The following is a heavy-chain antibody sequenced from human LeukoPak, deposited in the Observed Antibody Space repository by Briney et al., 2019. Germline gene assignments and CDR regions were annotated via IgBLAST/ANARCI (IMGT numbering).Heavy chain of an antibody. D-gene: IGHD3-10*01. J-gene: IGHJ3*02. CDR3: AKRLLVRGVVPDAFGI. CDR2: ISGSGGST. Sequence: GGSLRLSCAASGFTFSSYAMSWVRQAPGKGLEWVSAISGSGGSTYYADSVKGRFTISRDNSKNTLYLQMNSLRAEDTAVYYCAKRLLVRGVVPDAFGIWGQGTMVTVSS. V-gene: IGHV3-23*01. CDR1: GFTFSSYA.